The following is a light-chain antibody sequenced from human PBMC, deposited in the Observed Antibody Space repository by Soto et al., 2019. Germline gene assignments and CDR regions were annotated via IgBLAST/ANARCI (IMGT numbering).Light chain of an antibody. CDR2: AAS. Sequence: DLQMTQSPSSLSASVGDRVTITCRASQSISNSLNWYQQKPGRAPKPLIYAASTLQSGVPSRFSGSGSGTDFTLTISSLQPEDFATYYCQQSYVSPRTFGQGTKVDIK. V-gene: IGKV1-39*01. CDR1: QSISNS. J-gene: IGKJ1*01. CDR3: QQSYVSPRT.